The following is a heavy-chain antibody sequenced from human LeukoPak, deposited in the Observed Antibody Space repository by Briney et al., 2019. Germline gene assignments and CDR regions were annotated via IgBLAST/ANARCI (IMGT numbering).Heavy chain of an antibody. CDR1: EFTFSSYD. Sequence: GGSLRLSCVASEFTFSSYDMHWVRQAPGKGLEWVAFIRYDGTNDYYVDSVKGRFTISRDNSKNILYLQMNSLRAEDTAVYYCAKAQMTIDWLGPTDYWGQGTLVTVSS. CDR3: AKAQMTIDWLGPTDY. V-gene: IGHV3-30*02. D-gene: IGHD3-9*01. CDR2: IRYDGTND. J-gene: IGHJ4*02.